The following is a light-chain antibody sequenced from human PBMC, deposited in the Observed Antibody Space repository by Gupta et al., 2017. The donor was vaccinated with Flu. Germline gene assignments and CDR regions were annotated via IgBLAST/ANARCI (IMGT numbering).Light chain of an antibody. CDR1: EDVRRY. J-gene: IGKJ2*01. CDR2: EAS. V-gene: IGKV1-33*01. CDR3: LQYDLRPPYT. Sequence: ERDTITCQTSEDVRRYLNWCQQKPGRAPKHLIKEASHLQVGVPSRFSGSGSGTHFAFTISGRQVEDFATYYCLQYDLRPPYTFGQGTK.